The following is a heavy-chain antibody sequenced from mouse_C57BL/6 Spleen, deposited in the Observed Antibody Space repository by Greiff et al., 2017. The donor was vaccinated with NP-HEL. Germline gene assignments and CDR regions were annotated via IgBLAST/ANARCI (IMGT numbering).Heavy chain of an antibody. CDR2: IRNKANGYTT. Sequence: VQLKESGGGLVQPGGSLSLSCAASGFTFTDYYMSWVRQPPGKALEWLGFIRNKANGYTTEYSASVKGRFTISRDNSQSILYLQMNALRAEDSATYYCARYRDDAMDDWGQGTSVTVSS. V-gene: IGHV7-3*01. CDR3: ARYRDDAMDD. CDR1: GFTFTDYY. J-gene: IGHJ4*01. D-gene: IGHD3-3*01.